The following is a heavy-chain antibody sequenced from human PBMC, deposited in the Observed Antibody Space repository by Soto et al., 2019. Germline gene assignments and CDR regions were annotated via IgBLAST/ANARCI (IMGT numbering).Heavy chain of an antibody. V-gene: IGHV1-18*01. D-gene: IGHD2-15*01. J-gene: IGHJ4*02. CDR1: GYTFASYD. CDR3: ARDASRVAGAGVDY. Sequence: QVQLVQSGAEVKKPGASVKVSCKASGYTFASYDISWVRKAPGQGREWMGWISANNGNTNYAQKLPGRLTMTTDTSTSTAYMELRSLRSDDTAVYYWARDASRVAGAGVDYWGQGTLVTVSS. CDR2: ISANNGNT.